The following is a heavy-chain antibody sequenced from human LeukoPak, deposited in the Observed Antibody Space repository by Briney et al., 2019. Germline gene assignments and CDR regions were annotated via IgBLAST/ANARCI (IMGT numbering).Heavy chain of an antibody. CDR3: ARVGDYCSSTGCYAGYFDY. V-gene: IGHV1-18*01. J-gene: IGHJ4*02. CDR2: ISAYNGNT. D-gene: IGHD2-2*01. Sequence: ASVKVSCKASGYTFTSYGISWVRQAPGQGLEWMGWISAYNGNTNYAQKLQGRVTMTTDTSTSTAYMGLRSLRSDDTAVYYCARVGDYCSSTGCYAGYFDYWGQGTLVTVSS. CDR1: GYTFTSYG.